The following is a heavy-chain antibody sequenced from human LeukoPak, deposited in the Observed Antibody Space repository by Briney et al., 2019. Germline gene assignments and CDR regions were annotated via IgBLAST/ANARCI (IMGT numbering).Heavy chain of an antibody. CDR2: IYDDGST. Sequence: GGSLRLSCAASGFTVSSNYMTWVRQASGKGLEGGSVIYDDGSTYYADSVKGRFTISRDNSKNTLYLQMNTLRAEDTAVYYCARGRGSYFYWGQGTLDTVSS. V-gene: IGHV3-66*02. D-gene: IGHD1-26*01. CDR3: ARGRGSYFY. J-gene: IGHJ4*02. CDR1: GFTVSSNY.